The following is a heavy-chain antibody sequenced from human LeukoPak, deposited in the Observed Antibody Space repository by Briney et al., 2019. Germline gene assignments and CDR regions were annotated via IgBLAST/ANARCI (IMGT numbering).Heavy chain of an antibody. Sequence: GGSLRLSCAASGFTFSSYAMSWVRRAPGKGLEWVSAISGSGGSTYYADSVKGRFTISRDNSKNTLYLQMNSLRAEDTAVYYCAGLSRGLYSSGWSAAFDIWGQGTMVTVSS. CDR2: ISGSGGST. CDR1: GFTFSSYA. J-gene: IGHJ3*02. D-gene: IGHD6-19*01. V-gene: IGHV3-23*01. CDR3: AGLSRGLYSSGWSAAFDI.